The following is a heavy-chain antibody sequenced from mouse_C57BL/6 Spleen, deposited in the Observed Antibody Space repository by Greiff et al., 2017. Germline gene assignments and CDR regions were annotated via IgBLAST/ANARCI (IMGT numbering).Heavy chain of an antibody. D-gene: IGHD4-1*01. CDR1: GYAFTNYL. CDR3: AREDDWDVMDY. V-gene: IGHV1-54*01. Sequence: QVQLKQSGAELVRPGTSVKVSCKASGYAFTNYLIEWVKQRPGQGLEWIGWINPGSGGTNYNEKFKGKATLTADKSSSTAYMQLSSLTSEDSAVYFCAREDDWDVMDYWGQGTTLTVSS. CDR2: INPGSGGT. J-gene: IGHJ2*01.